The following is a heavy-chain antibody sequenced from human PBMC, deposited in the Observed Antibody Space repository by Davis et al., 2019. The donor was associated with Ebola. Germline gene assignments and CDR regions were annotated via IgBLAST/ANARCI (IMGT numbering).Heavy chain of an antibody. V-gene: IGHV1-8*02. CDR3: ARAYGAVYYYGMDV. CDR2: MNPNSGNT. D-gene: IGHD3-10*01. CDR1: GGTFSSYA. J-gene: IGHJ6*02. Sequence: ASVKVSCKASGGTFSSYAISWVRQAPGQGLEWMGWMNPNSGNTGYAQKFQGRVTMTRNTSISTAYMELSSLRSEDTAVYYCARAYGAVYYYGMDVWGQGTTVTVSS.